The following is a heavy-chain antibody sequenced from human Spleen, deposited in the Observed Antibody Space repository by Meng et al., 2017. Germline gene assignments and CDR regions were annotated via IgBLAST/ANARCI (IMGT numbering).Heavy chain of an antibody. J-gene: IGHJ5*02. Sequence: GGSLRLSCAASGFIVSSDYMHWLRQAPGKGLEWVSVLYSGGGTYYADSVKGRFTISRDNSKNTVYLRMNSLRAEDTAIYYCARHDWFDPWGQGTLVTVSS. CDR3: ARHDWFDP. CDR1: GFIVSSDY. CDR2: LYSGGGT. V-gene: IGHV3-53*01.